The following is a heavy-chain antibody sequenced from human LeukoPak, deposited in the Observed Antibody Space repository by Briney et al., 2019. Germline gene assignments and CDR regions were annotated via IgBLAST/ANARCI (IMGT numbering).Heavy chain of an antibody. CDR1: GGSISSSSYY. CDR3: ARDRRLVTAIPSAFDI. CDR2: IYYSGST. J-gene: IGHJ3*02. D-gene: IGHD2-21*02. Sequence: SETLSLTCTVSGGSISSSSYYWGWIRQPPGKGLEWIGSIYYSGSTNYNPSLKSRVTISVDTSKNQFSLKLSSVTAADTAVYFCARDRRLVTAIPSAFDIWGQGTMVTVSS. V-gene: IGHV4-39*07.